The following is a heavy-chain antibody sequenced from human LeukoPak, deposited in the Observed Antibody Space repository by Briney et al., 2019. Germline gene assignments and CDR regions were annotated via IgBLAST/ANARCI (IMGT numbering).Heavy chain of an antibody. CDR2: IFSGGST. D-gene: IGHD3-3*02. J-gene: IGHJ3*02. CDR3: ARSFRRAFDI. Sequence: GRSLRLSCAASGFTVSSNYMSWVRQAPGKGLEWVSVIFSGGSTYYADSVKGRFTISRDNSKNTLYLQMNSLRAEDTAVYYCARSFRRAFDIWGQGTMVTVSS. CDR1: GFTVSSNY. V-gene: IGHV3-66*02.